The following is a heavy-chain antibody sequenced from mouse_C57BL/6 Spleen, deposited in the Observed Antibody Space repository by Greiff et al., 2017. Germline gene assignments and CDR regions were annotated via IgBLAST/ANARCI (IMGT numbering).Heavy chain of an antibody. V-gene: IGHV1-18*01. J-gene: IGHJ2*01. CDR3: ARVIYYENYFDY. D-gene: IGHD2-4*01. Sequence: EVQLQESGPELVKPGASVKIPCKASGYTFTDYNMDWVKQSHGKSLEWIGDINPNNGGTIYNQKFKGKATLTVDKSSSTAYMELRSLTSEDTAVYYCARVIYYENYFDYWGQGTTLTVSS. CDR2: INPNNGGT. CDR1: GYTFTDYN.